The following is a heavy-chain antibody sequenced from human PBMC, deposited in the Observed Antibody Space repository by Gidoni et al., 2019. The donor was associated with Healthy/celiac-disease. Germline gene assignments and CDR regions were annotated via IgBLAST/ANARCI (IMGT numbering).Heavy chain of an antibody. CDR3: ARPGVSGY. V-gene: IGHV3-30-3*01. D-gene: IGHD6-25*01. J-gene: IGHJ4*02. CDR1: GFTFSSYA. CDR2: ISYDGSNK. Sequence: QVQLVESGGGVVQPGRSLRLPCAASGFTFSSYAMHWVRQAPGKGREWVAVISYDGSNKYYADSVKGRFTISRDNSKNTLYLQMNSLRAEDTAVYYCARPGVSGYWGQGTLVTVSS.